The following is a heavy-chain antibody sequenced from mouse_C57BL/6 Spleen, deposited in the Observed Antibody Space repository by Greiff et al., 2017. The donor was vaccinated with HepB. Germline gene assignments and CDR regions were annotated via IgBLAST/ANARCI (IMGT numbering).Heavy chain of an antibody. D-gene: IGHD2-4*01. V-gene: IGHV7-1*01. CDR3: ARDAWDYPGGFAY. J-gene: IGHJ3*01. CDR1: GFTFSDFY. Sequence: EVKVVESGGGLVQSGRSLRLSCATSGFTFSDFYMEWVRQAPGKGLEWIAASRNKANDYTTEYSASVKGRFIVSRDTSQSILYLQMNALRAEDTAIYYCARDAWDYPGGFAYWGQGTLVTVSA. CDR2: SRNKANDYTT.